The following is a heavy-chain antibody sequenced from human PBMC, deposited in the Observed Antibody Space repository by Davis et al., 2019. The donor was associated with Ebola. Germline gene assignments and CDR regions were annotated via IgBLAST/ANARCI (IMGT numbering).Heavy chain of an antibody. CDR1: GGSFSGYY. CDR3: ARTYYYGSGSYYREPFDY. D-gene: IGHD3-10*01. J-gene: IGHJ4*02. V-gene: IGHV4-34*01. CDR2: INHSGST. Sequence: MPSETLSLTCAFYGGSFSGYYWSWIRQPPGKGLAWIGEINHSGSTNYNPSLKSRVTISVDTSKNQFSLKLSSVTAADTAVYYCARTYYYGSGSYYREPFDYWGQGTLVTVSS.